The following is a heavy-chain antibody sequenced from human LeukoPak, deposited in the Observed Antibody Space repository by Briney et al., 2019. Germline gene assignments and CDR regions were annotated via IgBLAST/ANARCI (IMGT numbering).Heavy chain of an antibody. CDR3: AKGINYYDSSGTPEG. Sequence: GGSLRLSCAASGFTFSSYGMHWVRQAPGKGLEWVAVISYDGSNKYYADSVKGRFTISRDNSKNTLYLQMNSLRAEDTAVYYCAKGINYYDSSGTPEGWGQGTLVTVSS. V-gene: IGHV3-30*18. J-gene: IGHJ4*02. D-gene: IGHD3-22*01. CDR1: GFTFSSYG. CDR2: ISYDGSNK.